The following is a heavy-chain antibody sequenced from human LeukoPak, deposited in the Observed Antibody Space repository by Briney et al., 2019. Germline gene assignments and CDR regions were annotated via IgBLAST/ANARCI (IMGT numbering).Heavy chain of an antibody. CDR2: ITSSSSYI. V-gene: IGHV3-21*01. CDR3: ARGGAAAALR. D-gene: IGHD6-13*01. Sequence: GVSLRLSCAASRFTFSSYNMIWLRQAPGKGLVGVSSITSSSSYIYYADSVKRRFTISRDKAKNSLYLQTNSLRAEDTAVYYCARGGAAAALRWGQGTLVTVSS. CDR1: RFTFSSYN. J-gene: IGHJ1*01.